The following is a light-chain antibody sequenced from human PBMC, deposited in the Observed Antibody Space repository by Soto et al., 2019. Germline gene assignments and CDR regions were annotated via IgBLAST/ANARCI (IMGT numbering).Light chain of an antibody. J-gene: IGLJ2*01. CDR2: DDT. CDR3: QSSDSSLSGSVV. Sequence: VLTQPPSVSGAPGQRVTISCAGSSYNIGAGYDVNWYQQFPGTAPKLLIYDDTNRPSGVPDRFSGSKSATSASLAITGLQAEDEANYYCQSSDSSLSGSVVFGGGTKLTVL. V-gene: IGLV1-40*01. CDR1: SYNIGAGYD.